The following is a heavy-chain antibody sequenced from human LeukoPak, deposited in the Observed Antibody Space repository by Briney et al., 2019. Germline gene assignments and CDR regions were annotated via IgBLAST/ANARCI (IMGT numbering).Heavy chain of an antibody. CDR2: IYSGGST. CDR1: GFTVSSNY. CDR3: AREGATIRDLAFDP. V-gene: IGHV3-53*01. J-gene: IGHJ5*02. D-gene: IGHD5-12*01. Sequence: GGSLRLSCAASGFTVSSNYMSWVRQAPGKGLEWVSVIYSGGSTYYADSVKGRFTISRDNSKNTLYLQMNSLRAEDTAVYYCAREGATIRDLAFDPWGQGTLVTVSS.